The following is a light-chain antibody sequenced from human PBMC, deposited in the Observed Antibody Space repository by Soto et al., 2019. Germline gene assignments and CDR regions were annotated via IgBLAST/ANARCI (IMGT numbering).Light chain of an antibody. CDR3: CSYAGSYTWV. CDR1: SSDVGGYNF. Sequence: QSALTQPRSVSGSPGQSVTISCTGTSSDVGGYNFVPWYQQHPGKAPKLMIYDVSKRPSRVPDRFSGSKSGNTASLTISGLQAEDEADYYCCSYAGSYTWVFGGGTQLTVL. V-gene: IGLV2-11*01. CDR2: DVS. J-gene: IGLJ3*02.